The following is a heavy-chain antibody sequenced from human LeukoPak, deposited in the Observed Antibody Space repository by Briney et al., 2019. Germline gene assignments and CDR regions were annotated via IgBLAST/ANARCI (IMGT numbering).Heavy chain of an antibody. V-gene: IGHV3-74*01. CDR2: MNSPGTTI. CDR3: IREVQVRASASLGL. D-gene: IGHD1-1*01. Sequence: PGGSLRLSCAASGFTISGFWKHWVRQVPGEGLVWVARMNSPGTTINYADSGKGRFTISRDNVRNTLHLQMNNLSLEDTAVYFCIREVQVRASASLGLWGRGTLVTVS. J-gene: IGHJ4*01. CDR1: GFTISGFW.